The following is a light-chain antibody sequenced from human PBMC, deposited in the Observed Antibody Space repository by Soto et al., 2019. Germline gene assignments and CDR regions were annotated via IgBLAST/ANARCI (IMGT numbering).Light chain of an antibody. CDR2: GAS. V-gene: IGKV3-15*01. CDR3: QQYNNWPQT. CDR1: QTVGSN. Sequence: EVVLTQSAATLSVSPGERATLSCRASQTVGSNLAWYQHKPGQAPRLLISGASTRATGVPARFGGSGSGTEFALTITGLQSEDFAVYYCQQYNNWPQTFGQGTKVDI. J-gene: IGKJ1*01.